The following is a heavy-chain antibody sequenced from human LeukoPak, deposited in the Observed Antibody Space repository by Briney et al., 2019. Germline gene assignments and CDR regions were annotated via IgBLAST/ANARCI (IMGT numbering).Heavy chain of an antibody. J-gene: IGHJ4*02. CDR3: ARPQGGVPAAIGRHYFDY. D-gene: IGHD2-2*01. Sequence: GGSLGLSCAASGFTFSSYAMHGVRQAPGKGLEGVAVISYDGSNKYYADSVKGRFTISRDNSKNTLYLQMNSLRAEDTAVYYCARPQGGVPAAIGRHYFDYWGQGTLVTVSS. V-gene: IGHV3-30-3*01. CDR1: GFTFSSYA. CDR2: ISYDGSNK.